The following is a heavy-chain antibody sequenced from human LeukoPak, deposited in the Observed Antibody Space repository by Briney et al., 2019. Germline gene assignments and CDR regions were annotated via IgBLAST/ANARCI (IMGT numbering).Heavy chain of an antibody. CDR3: ARWVVPAAQFDY. D-gene: IGHD2-2*01. CDR2: INHSGST. Sequence: PSETLSLTCAVYGGSFSGYYWSWIRQPPGKGLEWIGEINHSGSTNYNPSLKSRVTISIDTSKNQFSLKLSSVTAADTAVYYCARWVVPAAQFDYWGQGTLVPVSS. V-gene: IGHV4-34*01. J-gene: IGHJ4*02. CDR1: GGSFSGYY.